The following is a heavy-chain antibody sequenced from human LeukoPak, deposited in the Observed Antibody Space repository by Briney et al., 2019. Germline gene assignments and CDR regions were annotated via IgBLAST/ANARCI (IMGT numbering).Heavy chain of an antibody. V-gene: IGHV3-30*01. J-gene: IGHJ3*01. Sequence: GGSLRLSCAASGFTFSSYAMHWVRQAPGKGLEWVAAISYDGSNKYYADSVKGRFTISRDNSKNTLYLQMNSLRAEDTAVYYCARDWRQDNAFDLWGQGTMVTVSS. CDR1: GFTFSSYA. CDR2: ISYDGSNK. CDR3: ARDWRQDNAFDL. D-gene: IGHD2-15*01.